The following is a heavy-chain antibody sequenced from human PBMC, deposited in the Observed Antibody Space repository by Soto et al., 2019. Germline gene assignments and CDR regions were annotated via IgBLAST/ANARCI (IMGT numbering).Heavy chain of an antibody. J-gene: IGHJ4*02. CDR2: IWYDGSNK. V-gene: IGHV3-33*01. CDR1: GFTFSSYG. Sequence: PGGSLRLSCAASGFTFSSYGMHWVRQAPGKGLEWVAVIWYDGSNKYYADSVKGRFTISRDNSKNTLYLQMNSLRAEDTAVYYCARDGEKIVVVPAADYWGQGTLVTVSS. CDR3: ARDGEKIVVVPAADY. D-gene: IGHD2-2*01.